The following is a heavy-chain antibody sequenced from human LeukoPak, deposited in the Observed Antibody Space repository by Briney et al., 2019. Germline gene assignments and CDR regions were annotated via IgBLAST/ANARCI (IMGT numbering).Heavy chain of an antibody. V-gene: IGHV3-48*04. CDR2: ISPITSTK. CDR3: ARDRNSGYFYFDY. J-gene: IGHJ4*02. Sequence: GGSPRLSCAASGFTFSSYSMNWVRQTPGKGLEWVSYISPITSTKYYADSVEGRFTISRDDARNSLSLQMNSLRAEDTAVYYCARDRNSGYFYFDYWGQGTLVTVSS. D-gene: IGHD3-22*01. CDR1: GFTFSSYS.